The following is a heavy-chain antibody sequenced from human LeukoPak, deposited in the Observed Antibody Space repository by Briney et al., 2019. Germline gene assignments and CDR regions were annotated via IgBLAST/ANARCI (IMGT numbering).Heavy chain of an antibody. CDR2: INPNSGGT. CDR1: GYTFTGYY. J-gene: IGHJ4*02. Sequence: ASVKVSCKASGYTFTGYYMHWVRQAPGQGLEWMGWINPNSGGTNYAQKFQGRVTMTRDTSISTAYMELSRLRSDDTAVYYCARGLGDSSGYYFGYFDYWGQGTLVTVSS. CDR3: ARGLGDSSGYYFGYFDY. V-gene: IGHV1-2*02. D-gene: IGHD3-22*01.